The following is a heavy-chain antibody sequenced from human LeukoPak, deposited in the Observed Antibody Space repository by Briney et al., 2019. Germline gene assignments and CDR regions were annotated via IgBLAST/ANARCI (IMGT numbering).Heavy chain of an antibody. CDR3: ARGLTYYDFWSGLDWFDP. CDR1: GFTFSSYA. J-gene: IGHJ5*02. D-gene: IGHD3-3*01. CDR2: ISYDGSNR. V-gene: IGHV3-30-3*01. Sequence: GGSLRLSCAASGFTFSSYAMHWVRQAPGKGLEWVAVISYDGSNRYYADSVKGRFTISGDNSKNTLYLQMNSLRAEDTAVYYCARGLTYYDFWSGLDWFDPWGQGTLVTVSS.